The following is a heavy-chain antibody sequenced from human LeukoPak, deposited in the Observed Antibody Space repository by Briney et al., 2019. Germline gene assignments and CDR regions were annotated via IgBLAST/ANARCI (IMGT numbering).Heavy chain of an antibody. CDR3: ARDMVLCMNGTMRYYGLDV. CDR2: IRSKSYGGTT. D-gene: IGHD2-8*01. CDR1: GFNFGNDG. V-gene: IGHV3-49*04. J-gene: IGHJ6*02. Sequence: SLRLSCTTASGFNFGNDGLTWVRQAPGKGLEGVGLIRSKSYGGTTEYAASVKGRFTMSRDDSKSIGYLQMNSLRTEETAVYYCARDMVLCMNGTMRYYGLDVWGQGTTVTVSS.